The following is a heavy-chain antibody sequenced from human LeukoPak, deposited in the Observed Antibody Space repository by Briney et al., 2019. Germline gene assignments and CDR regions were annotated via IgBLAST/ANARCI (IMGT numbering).Heavy chain of an antibody. V-gene: IGHV4-59*08. D-gene: IGHD6-13*01. CDR1: GGSISNYY. Sequence: SETLSLTCTVSGGSISNYYWSWIRQPPGMGLEWIGSIYYSGITNYNPSLTSRFTISVDTSKNQFSLKLSSVTAADTAVYYCARLQQRRGGAFEIWGQGTMVTVSS. CDR3: ARLQQRRGGAFEI. J-gene: IGHJ3*02. CDR2: IYYSGIT.